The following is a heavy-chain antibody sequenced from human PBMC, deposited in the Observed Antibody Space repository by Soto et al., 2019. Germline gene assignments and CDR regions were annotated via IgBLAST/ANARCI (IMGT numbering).Heavy chain of an antibody. CDR1: GGSFSGYY. D-gene: IGHD2-15*01. CDR3: ARSWYDAFDI. CDR2: INHRGST. V-gene: IGHV4-34*01. J-gene: IGHJ3*02. Sequence: QVQLQQWGAGLLKPSETLSLTCAVYGGSFSGYYWSWIRQPPGKGLEWIGEINHRGSTNYNPSLKRRVTISVDTSKNQFSLKLSSVTAADTAVYYCARSWYDAFDIWGQGTMVTVSS.